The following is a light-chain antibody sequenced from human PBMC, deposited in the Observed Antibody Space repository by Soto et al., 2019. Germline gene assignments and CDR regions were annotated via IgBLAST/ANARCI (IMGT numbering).Light chain of an antibody. CDR2: GAS. J-gene: IGKJ4*01. CDR3: QQYHTWPIT. V-gene: IGKV3-15*01. Sequence: IVRTQSPAPLSMSPGERATLSCRASQSLNRDLAWYQQKPGQSPRLLIFGASIRATGIPARFSGSGSGTEFTLTISSLQSEDCAIYYCQQYHTWPITFGGGTKVDVK. CDR1: QSLNRD.